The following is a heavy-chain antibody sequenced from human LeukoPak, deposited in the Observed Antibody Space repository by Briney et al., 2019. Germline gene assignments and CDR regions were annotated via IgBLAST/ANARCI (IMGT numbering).Heavy chain of an antibody. J-gene: IGHJ5*02. V-gene: IGHV3-23*01. Sequence: PGGSLRLSCAASGFSFSSYAMSWVRQAPGKGLEWVSLISGSGGGTYYADSVKGRFTISRDNSKNTLYLQMNSLRAEDTAVYYCAKGYSSGFVSWFDPWGQGTLVTVSS. CDR2: ISGSGGGT. CDR3: AKGYSSGFVSWFDP. D-gene: IGHD6-19*01. CDR1: GFSFSSYA.